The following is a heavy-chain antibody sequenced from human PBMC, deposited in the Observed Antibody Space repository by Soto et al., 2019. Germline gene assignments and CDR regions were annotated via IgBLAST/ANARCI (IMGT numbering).Heavy chain of an antibody. V-gene: IGHV1-8*01. Sequence: ASVKVSCKASGYTFTSYDINWVRQATGQGLEWMGWMNPNSGNTGYAQKFQGRVTMTRNTSISTAYMELSRLRSEDTAVYYCARGVLMVYAITDPFFDYWGQGTLVTVSS. CDR1: GYTFTSYD. J-gene: IGHJ4*02. D-gene: IGHD2-8*01. CDR2: MNPNSGNT. CDR3: ARGVLMVYAITDPFFDY.